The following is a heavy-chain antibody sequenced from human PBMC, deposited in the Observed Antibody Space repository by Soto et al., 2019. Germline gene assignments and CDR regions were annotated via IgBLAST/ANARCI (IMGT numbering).Heavy chain of an antibody. Sequence: ASVKVSCKASGYTFTNYAIHWVRQAPGQRLEWMGWINVGNGNTKYSQKFQGRVTITRDTSASTTYMDLSSLRSEDTAVYYCARGPGGPDGPGDYWGQGALVTVSS. CDR1: GYTFTNYA. CDR3: ARGPGGPDGPGDY. CDR2: INVGNGNT. V-gene: IGHV1-3*01. D-gene: IGHD2-15*01. J-gene: IGHJ4*02.